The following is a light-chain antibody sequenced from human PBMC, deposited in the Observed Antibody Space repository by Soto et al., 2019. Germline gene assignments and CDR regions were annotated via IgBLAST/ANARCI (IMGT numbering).Light chain of an antibody. CDR1: SRDVGGQNY. CDR3: CSYAGINNYV. Sequence: QSALTQPPSASGSPGQSVAISCTGTSRDVGGQNYVSWFQQYPGKAPKLLIYAVSNRPSGVPYRFSGSKSGNTASLTISGLRAEDEADYYCCSYAGINNYVFGTGTTLTVL. CDR2: AVS. J-gene: IGLJ1*01. V-gene: IGLV2-8*01.